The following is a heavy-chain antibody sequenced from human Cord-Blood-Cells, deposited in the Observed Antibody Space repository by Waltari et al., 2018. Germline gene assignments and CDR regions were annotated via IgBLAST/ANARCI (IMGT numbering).Heavy chain of an antibody. J-gene: IGHJ3*02. D-gene: IGHD2-21*02. CDR3: AREIANCGGDCYDAFDI. CDR2: INSDGSST. V-gene: IGHV3-74*01. Sequence: EVQLVASGGGLVQPGGSLRLSCAASGSTFSSYWMPLARHAPGKGLVWVSRINSDGSSTSYADSVKGRFTISRDNAKNTLYLQMNSLRAEDTAVYYCAREIANCGGDCYDAFDIWGQGTMVTVSS. CDR1: GSTFSSYW.